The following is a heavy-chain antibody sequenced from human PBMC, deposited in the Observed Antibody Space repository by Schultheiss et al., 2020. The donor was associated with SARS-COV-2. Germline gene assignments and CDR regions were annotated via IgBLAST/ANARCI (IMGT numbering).Heavy chain of an antibody. CDR1: GFTFSDYA. J-gene: IGHJ4*02. Sequence: GGSLRLSCVVSGFTFSDYAMSWVRQAPGKGLEWVSSISASTTNTNYADSVKGRFTISRDNSKNTLFLQLNTLRAEDTAVYYCARRGYYDSSGYYYYFDYWGQGTLVTVAS. CDR3: ARRGYYDSSGYYYYFDY. CDR2: ISASTTNT. V-gene: IGHV3-23*01. D-gene: IGHD3-22*01.